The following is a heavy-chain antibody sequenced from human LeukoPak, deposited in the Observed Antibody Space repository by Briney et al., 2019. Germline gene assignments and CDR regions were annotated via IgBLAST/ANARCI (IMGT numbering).Heavy chain of an antibody. Sequence: GGSLRLSCAASGFTFSSYVMSWVRQAPGKGLEWVSAISGSGGTTYYADSVKGRFTISRDNSKNTLFLQMNSLRAEDTAVYYCAKPPFSDSSGFANWGHGTLVTVSS. CDR1: GFTFSSYV. J-gene: IGHJ4*01. CDR3: AKPPFSDSSGFAN. CDR2: ISGSGGTT. D-gene: IGHD3-22*01. V-gene: IGHV3-23*01.